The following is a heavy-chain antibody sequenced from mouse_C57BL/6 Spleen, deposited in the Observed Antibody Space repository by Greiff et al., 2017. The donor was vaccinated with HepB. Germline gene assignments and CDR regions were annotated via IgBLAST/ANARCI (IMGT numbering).Heavy chain of an antibody. CDR1: GYTFTNYW. J-gene: IGHJ4*01. D-gene: IGHD2-10*01. Sequence: QVQLQQSGAELVRPGTSVKMSCKASGYTFTNYWIGWAKQRPGHGLEWIGDIYPGGGYTNYNEKFKGKATLTADKSSSTAYMQLISRTSADSAIYDCAKGAYDGTNYYAMDYWGQGTSVTVSS. V-gene: IGHV1-63*01. CDR2: IYPGGGYT. CDR3: AKGAYDGTNYYAMDY.